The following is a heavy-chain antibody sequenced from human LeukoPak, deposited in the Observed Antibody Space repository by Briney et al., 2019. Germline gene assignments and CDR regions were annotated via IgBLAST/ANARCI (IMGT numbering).Heavy chain of an antibody. Sequence: IPSETLSPTCAVYGGSLSGFYWSWIRQPPGKGLEWIGEINHSGSTNYNPSLKSRVTMSMDTSKKQLSLRVTSVTAADTAVYYCARASSYDSVTRYDPAWFGPWGQGTLVTVSS. CDR1: GGSLSGFY. J-gene: IGHJ5*02. V-gene: IGHV4-34*01. D-gene: IGHD3-22*01. CDR3: ARASSYDSVTRYDPAWFGP. CDR2: INHSGST.